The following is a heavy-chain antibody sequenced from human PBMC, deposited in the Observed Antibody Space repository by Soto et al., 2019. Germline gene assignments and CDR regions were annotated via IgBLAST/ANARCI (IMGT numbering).Heavy chain of an antibody. CDR3: ASTVVGTTPTLDY. J-gene: IGHJ4*02. D-gene: IGHD1-26*01. Sequence: EVHLLESGGGLVQPGGSLRVSCAASGFTFSSYAMSWVRQAPGKGLEWVSTISGSGGSTYYADSVKGRFTISRDNSKNTVYLQMNSLRAEDTAVYYFASTVVGTTPTLDYWGQGTLVTVAS. V-gene: IGHV3-23*01. CDR1: GFTFSSYA. CDR2: ISGSGGST.